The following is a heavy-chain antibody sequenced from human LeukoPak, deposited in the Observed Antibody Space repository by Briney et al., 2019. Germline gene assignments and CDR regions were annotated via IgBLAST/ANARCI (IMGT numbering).Heavy chain of an antibody. J-gene: IGHJ4*02. CDR3: ARVRGSGYYQNCDY. D-gene: IGHD3-3*01. CDR1: GYTFSRDG. Sequence: ASVKVSCKASGYTFSRDGISWVRQAPGQGLEWMGWISAYTGHSNHSQKFQGRVTLTTDTSTSTSHMEMRGLRSDDTAVYYCARVRGSGYYQNCDYWGQGTLVTVSS. V-gene: IGHV1-18*01. CDR2: ISAYTGHS.